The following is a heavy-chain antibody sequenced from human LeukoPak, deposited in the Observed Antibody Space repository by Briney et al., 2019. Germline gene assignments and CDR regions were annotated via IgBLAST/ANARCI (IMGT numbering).Heavy chain of an antibody. CDR1: GFTFSNYA. V-gene: IGHV3-23*01. CDR2: ISPSGGGT. Sequence: GGSLRLSCAASGFTFSNYAMNWVRQAPGKGLEWVSAISPSGGGTSYADSVKGRFTISRDNSKNTLYLQMNSLRAEDTAVYYCARKRGSSWYVGWFDPWGQGTLVTVSS. J-gene: IGHJ5*02. D-gene: IGHD6-13*01. CDR3: ARKRGSSWYVGWFDP.